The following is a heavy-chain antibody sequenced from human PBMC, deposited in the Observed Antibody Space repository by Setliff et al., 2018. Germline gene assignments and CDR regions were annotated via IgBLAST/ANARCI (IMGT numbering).Heavy chain of an antibody. V-gene: IGHV1-46*01. CDR3: ARGKAPAARLNY. J-gene: IGHJ4*02. D-gene: IGHD6-6*01. Sequence: ASVKVSCKASVYTFTRYYMHWVRQAPGQGLEWMGIINPSGGSTSYAQKFQGRVTMTRDTSTSTVYMELSSLRSEDSAVYYCARGKAPAARLNYWGQGTLVTVSS. CDR1: VYTFTRYY. CDR2: INPSGGST.